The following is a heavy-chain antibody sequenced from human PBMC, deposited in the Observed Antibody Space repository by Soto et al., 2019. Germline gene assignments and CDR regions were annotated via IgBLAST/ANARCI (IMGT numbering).Heavy chain of an antibody. D-gene: IGHD6-13*01. CDR1: GFTFSSYA. V-gene: IGHV3-23*01. CDR3: AIQAGAAAHLYYFDL. CDR2: ISGSGDST. Sequence: LRLSCAASGFTFSSYAMSWVRQAPGKGLEWVSGISGSGDSTYYADSVKGRFTISRDNSKNTLYLQMNSLRAEDTAVYYCAIQAGAAAHLYYFDLWGQGTLVTVSS. J-gene: IGHJ4*02.